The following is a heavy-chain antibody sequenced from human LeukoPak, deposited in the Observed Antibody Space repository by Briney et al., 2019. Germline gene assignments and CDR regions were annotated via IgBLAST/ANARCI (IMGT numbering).Heavy chain of an antibody. CDR2: IYNSGST. CDR3: ARDALEVRYLTYYYGMDV. J-gene: IGHJ6*02. Sequence: SETLSLTCTVSGGSISSNYWSWIRQPPGKGLEWIGYIYNSGSTNYNPSLKSRVTISVDTSKNQFSLKLSSVTAADTAVYYCARDALEVRYLTYYYGMDVWGQGTTVTVSS. CDR1: GGSISSNY. D-gene: IGHD3-9*01. V-gene: IGHV4-59*12.